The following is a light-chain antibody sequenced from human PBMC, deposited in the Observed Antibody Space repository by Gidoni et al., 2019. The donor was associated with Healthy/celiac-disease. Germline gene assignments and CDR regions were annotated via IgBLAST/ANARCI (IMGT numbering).Light chain of an antibody. CDR1: QVISGW. Sequence: DIQMTQSPSSVSASVGDRVTITSRASQVISGWLAWYQQKPGKAPKLLNYAASCLQSGVPSRCGGSRSGTDFTLTISILQPEDFATYFCQQANSFPLTFGGGTKVAIK. CDR2: AAS. CDR3: QQANSFPLT. J-gene: IGKJ4*01. V-gene: IGKV1D-12*01.